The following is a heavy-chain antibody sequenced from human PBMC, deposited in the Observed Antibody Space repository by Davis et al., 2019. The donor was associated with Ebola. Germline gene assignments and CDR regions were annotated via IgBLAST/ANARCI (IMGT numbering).Heavy chain of an antibody. Sequence: GESLKISCQGSGYSFTSYWISWVRQMPGKGLEWMGRIDPSDSYTNYSPSFQGHVTISADKSISTAYLQWSSLKASDTAMYYCARNFCSGGSCYSPTTTWYMDVWGKGTTVTVSS. CDR1: GYSFTSYW. V-gene: IGHV5-10-1*01. D-gene: IGHD2-15*01. J-gene: IGHJ6*03. CDR2: IDPSDSYT. CDR3: ARNFCSGGSCYSPTTTWYMDV.